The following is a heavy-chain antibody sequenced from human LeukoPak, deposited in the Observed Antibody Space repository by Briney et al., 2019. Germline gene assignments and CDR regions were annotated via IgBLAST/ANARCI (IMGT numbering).Heavy chain of an antibody. J-gene: IGHJ5*02. D-gene: IGHD3-10*01. Sequence: NSSETLSPTCTVSGGSISGDYYWTWFRQPPGKGLERIGFIHYGGSTNYNPSLKSRLTISVDTSKNQFSLKLTSLTAADTAVYYCARDLSLSLVRGIIISGLDPWGQGTLVAVSS. CDR1: GGSISGDYY. CDR2: IHYGGST. V-gene: IGHV4-61*08. CDR3: ARDLSLSLVRGIIISGLDP.